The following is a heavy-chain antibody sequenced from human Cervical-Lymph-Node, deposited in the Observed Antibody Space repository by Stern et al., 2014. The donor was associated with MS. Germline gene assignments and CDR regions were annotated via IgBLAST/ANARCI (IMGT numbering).Heavy chain of an antibody. Sequence: EMQLVESGGGLVKPGGSLRLSCAASGFTFSSYSMNWVRQAPGKGLELVSSISSSSCSIYYADLVKGLFTISRDNAKNSLYLQMNSLRAEDTAVYYCAREEYYYDSSGYSVWGQGTTVTVSS. CDR3: AREEYYYDSSGYSV. V-gene: IGHV3-21*01. CDR1: GFTFSSYS. CDR2: ISSSSCSI. D-gene: IGHD3-22*01. J-gene: IGHJ6*02.